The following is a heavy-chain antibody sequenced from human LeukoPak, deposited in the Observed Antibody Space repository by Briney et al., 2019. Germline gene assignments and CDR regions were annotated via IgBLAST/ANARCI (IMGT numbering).Heavy chain of an antibody. Sequence: SETLSLTCTVSGGSISSYYWSWIRQPPGKGLEWIGYIYYSGSTNYNPSLKSRVTISVDTSKNQFSLKLSSVTAADTAVYYCARGGYSYGYYYYYYMDVWGKGTTVTVSS. J-gene: IGHJ6*03. CDR2: IYYSGST. CDR3: ARGGYSYGYYYYYYMDV. V-gene: IGHV4-59*12. D-gene: IGHD5-18*01. CDR1: GGSISSYY.